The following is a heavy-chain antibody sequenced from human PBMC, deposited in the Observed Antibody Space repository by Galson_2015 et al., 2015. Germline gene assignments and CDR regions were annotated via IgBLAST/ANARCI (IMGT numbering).Heavy chain of an antibody. D-gene: IGHD6-19*01. CDR2: IQQDGNEK. CDR3: ARSGSGTSGDY. J-gene: IGHJ4*02. CDR1: GFTFSNYW. V-gene: IGHV3-7*01. Sequence: SLRLSCAASGFTFSNYWMGWVRQAPGKGLEWVASIQQDGNEKNYADSVKGRFTMSRDNAKNSLYLQMNSLRVEDTAVYYCARSGSGTSGDYWGQGTLVTVSS.